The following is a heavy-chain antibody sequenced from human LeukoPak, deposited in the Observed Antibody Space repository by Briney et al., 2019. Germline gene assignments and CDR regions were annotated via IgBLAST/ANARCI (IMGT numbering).Heavy chain of an antibody. V-gene: IGHV4-38-2*02. Sequence: QPSETLSLTCTVSGYSISSGYYWGWIRQPPGKGLEWIGSIYHSGSTFYNPSLKSRVTISVDTSKNQFSLKLSSVTAADTAMFYCARGLGPGNWFDPWGQGTLVTVSS. CDR3: ARGLGPGNWFDP. J-gene: IGHJ5*02. D-gene: IGHD3-10*01. CDR2: IYHSGST. CDR1: GYSISSGYY.